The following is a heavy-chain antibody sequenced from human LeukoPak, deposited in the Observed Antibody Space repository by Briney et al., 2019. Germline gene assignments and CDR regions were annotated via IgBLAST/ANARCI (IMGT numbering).Heavy chain of an antibody. CDR2: ISGSGEST. Sequence: GGSLRLSCTASGFTFSRYAMLGVRQAPGRGLEWLSSISGSGESTYHADSVKRLFHISRDNSKNTLYLQMNSLRAEDTAVYYCAKVIAVAGTPFDYWGQGTLVTVSS. J-gene: IGHJ4*02. CDR1: GFTFSRYA. V-gene: IGHV3-23*01. CDR3: AKVIAVAGTPFDY. D-gene: IGHD6-19*01.